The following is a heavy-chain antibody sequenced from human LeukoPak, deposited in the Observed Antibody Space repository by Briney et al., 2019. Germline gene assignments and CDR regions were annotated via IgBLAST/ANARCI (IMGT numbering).Heavy chain of an antibody. CDR2: ISYDGSNK. CDR1: GFTFSSYG. D-gene: IGHD5-12*01. Sequence: GGSLRLSCAASGFTFSSYGMHWVRQAPGKGLEWVAVISYDGSNKYYADSVKGRFTISRDNSKNTLYLQMNGLRAEDTAVYYCAKDGDSGYEYWGQGTLVTVSS. CDR3: AKDGDSGYEY. V-gene: IGHV3-30*18. J-gene: IGHJ4*02.